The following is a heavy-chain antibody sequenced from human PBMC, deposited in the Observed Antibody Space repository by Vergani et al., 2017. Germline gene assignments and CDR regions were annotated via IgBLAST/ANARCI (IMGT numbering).Heavy chain of an antibody. Sequence: EVQLVESGGGLVKPGGSLRLSCAASGFTFSNACMSWVRQAPGKGLEWVARIKSKTDGGTSDYAAPVKGRFTISREDSKNTLQLQRNSRKTEDTAVYYGTTEPVSVDYMDVWGKGTTVTVSS. D-gene: IGHD2-8*01. V-gene: IGHV3-15*01. J-gene: IGHJ6*03. CDR2: IKSKTDGGTS. CDR3: TTEPVSVDYMDV. CDR1: GFTFSNAC.